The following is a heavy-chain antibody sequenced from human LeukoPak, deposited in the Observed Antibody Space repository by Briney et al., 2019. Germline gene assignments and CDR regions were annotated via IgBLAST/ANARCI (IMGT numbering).Heavy chain of an antibody. CDR3: ARGGYECSSTSCRYYYYYYMDV. V-gene: IGHV1-69*13. CDR2: IIPIFGTA. Sequence: SVKVSCKASGGTFSSYAISWVRQAPGQGLEWMGGIIPIFGTANYAQKFQGRVTITADESTSTVYMELSSLRSEDTAVYYCARGGYECSSTSCRYYYYYYMDVWGKGTTVTVSS. J-gene: IGHJ6*03. CDR1: GGTFSSYA. D-gene: IGHD2-2*01.